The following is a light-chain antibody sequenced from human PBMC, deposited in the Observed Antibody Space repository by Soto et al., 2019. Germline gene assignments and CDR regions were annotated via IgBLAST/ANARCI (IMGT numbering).Light chain of an antibody. Sequence: QAVVTQEPSLTVSPGGTGTLTCGSSTGAVTSGHYPYWFQQKPAQAPRTLIYDTSNKHSWTPARFSGSLLGGKAALTLSGAQPEDEAEYYCLLFYSGARVFGGGTKLTVL. CDR2: DTS. CDR3: LLFYSGARV. V-gene: IGLV7-46*01. CDR1: TGAVTSGHY. J-gene: IGLJ3*02.